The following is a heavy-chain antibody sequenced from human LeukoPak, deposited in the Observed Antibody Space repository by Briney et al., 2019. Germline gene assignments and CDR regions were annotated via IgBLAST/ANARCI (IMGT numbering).Heavy chain of an antibody. V-gene: IGHV1-69*05. CDR2: IIPIFGTA. Sequence: ASVKVSCKASGGTFSSYAISWVQQAPGQGLEWMGGIIPIFGTANYAQKFQGRVTITTDESTSTAYMELSSLRSEDTAVYYCARLSLEQQWVDYWGQGTLVTVSS. J-gene: IGHJ4*02. CDR1: GGTFSSYA. D-gene: IGHD6-13*01. CDR3: ARLSLEQQWVDY.